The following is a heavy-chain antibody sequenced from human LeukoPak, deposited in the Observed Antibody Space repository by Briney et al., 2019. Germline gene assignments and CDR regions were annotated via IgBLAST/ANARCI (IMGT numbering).Heavy chain of an antibody. CDR1: GFTFSSYG. Sequence: PEGSLRLPCAASGFTFSSYGMHWVRQAPGKGLEWVAVVLSGGTDKFYADSVKGRFTISRDNSKNTLYLQMNSLRTEDTAVYYCARGPRGGDCKFDYWGQGTLVTVSS. CDR2: VLSGGTDK. D-gene: IGHD2-21*02. J-gene: IGHJ4*02. V-gene: IGHV3-30*03. CDR3: ARGPRGGDCKFDY.